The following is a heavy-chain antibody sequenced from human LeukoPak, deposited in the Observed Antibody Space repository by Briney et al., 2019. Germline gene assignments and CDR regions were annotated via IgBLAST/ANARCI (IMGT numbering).Heavy chain of an antibody. Sequence: GASVKVSCKASGYTFTSYDINWVRQATGQGLEWMGWMNPNSGNTGYAQKFQGRVTMTRNTSISTAYMELSSLRSEDTAVYYCARYSGYDLGLGYWGQGTLVTVSS. CDR1: GYTFTSYD. CDR3: ARYSGYDLGLGY. V-gene: IGHV1-8*01. D-gene: IGHD5-12*01. J-gene: IGHJ4*02. CDR2: MNPNSGNT.